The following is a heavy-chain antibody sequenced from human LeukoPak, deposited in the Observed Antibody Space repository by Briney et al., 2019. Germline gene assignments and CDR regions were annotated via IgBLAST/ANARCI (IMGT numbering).Heavy chain of an antibody. J-gene: IGHJ4*02. V-gene: IGHV3-30*02. D-gene: IGHD6-13*01. CDR2: IRYDGSNK. CDR1: GFTLSSYG. Sequence: PGGSLRLSCAASGFTLSSYGMHWVRQAPGKGLEWVAFIRYDGSNKYYADSVKGRFTISRDNSKNTLYLQMNSLRAEDTAVYYCARAYSSTWSLGYWGQGTLVTVSS. CDR3: ARAYSSTWSLGY.